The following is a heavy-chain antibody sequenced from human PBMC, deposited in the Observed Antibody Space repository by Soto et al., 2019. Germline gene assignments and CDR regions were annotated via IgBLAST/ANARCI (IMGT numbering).Heavy chain of an antibody. J-gene: IGHJ5*02. D-gene: IGHD3-3*01. CDR3: ASFGVASMNWFDP. Sequence: SETLSLTCTVSGVSITSGDYYWNWIRQPPGKGLEWIGNIYYSGNTYYNPSLKSRVTISLDTSKNQFSLKLRSVTAADTAVYYCASFGVASMNWFDPWGQGTLVTVSS. CDR1: GVSITSGDYY. CDR2: IYYSGNT. V-gene: IGHV4-30-4*01.